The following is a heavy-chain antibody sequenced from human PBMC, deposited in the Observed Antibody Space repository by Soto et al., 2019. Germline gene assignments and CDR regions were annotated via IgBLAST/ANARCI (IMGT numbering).Heavy chain of an antibody. CDR3: ARDWSGAAGFDP. CDR2: IGTHNGDT. CDR1: GYTFNTYG. Sequence: QVQLVQSGPEVKKPGASVKVSCKASGYTFNTYGFSWVRQAPGQGLEWVGWIGTHNGDTTYSQNFQGRVTMTIDTSTTTSYMELRSLTSDDKAMYFCARDWSGAAGFDPWGQGTLVTVSS. D-gene: IGHD6-25*01. J-gene: IGHJ5*02. V-gene: IGHV1-18*01.